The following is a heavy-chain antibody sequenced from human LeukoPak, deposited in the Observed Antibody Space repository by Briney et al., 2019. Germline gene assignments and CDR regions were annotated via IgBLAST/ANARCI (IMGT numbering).Heavy chain of an antibody. V-gene: IGHV4-61*01. CDR3: ARRSYGDPYYYYYYMDV. Sequence: KPSETLSLTCTVSGGSISSDSYYWGWIRQPPGKGLQWIGCIYYSGSTNYNPSLKSRVTISVDTSKNQFSLKLSSVTAADTAVYYCARRSYGDPYYYYYYMDVWGKGTTVTVSS. CDR2: IYYSGST. CDR1: GGSISSDSYY. D-gene: IGHD4-17*01. J-gene: IGHJ6*03.